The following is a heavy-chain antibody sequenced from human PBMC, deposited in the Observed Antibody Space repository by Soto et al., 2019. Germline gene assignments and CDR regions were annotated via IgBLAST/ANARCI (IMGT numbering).Heavy chain of an antibody. D-gene: IGHD3-3*01. CDR3: ARGRSDTLRFLEWLSYFDY. CDR1: GFSFNNYG. V-gene: IGHV1-18*04. J-gene: IGHJ4*02. CDR2: ISAYNGRT. Sequence: QVHLVQSGVEVKKPGASVKLSCKASGFSFNNYGFAWVRQAPGQGLEWLGWISAYNGRTNYAEDLRDRITMTTDTSTDTTYMELRSLTSDDTAIYYCARGRSDTLRFLEWLSYFDYWGQGTLVVVSS.